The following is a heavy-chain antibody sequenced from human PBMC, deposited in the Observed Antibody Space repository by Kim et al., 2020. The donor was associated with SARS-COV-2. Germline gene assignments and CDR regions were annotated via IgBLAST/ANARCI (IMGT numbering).Heavy chain of an antibody. CDR2: IYYSGST. V-gene: IGHV4-39*07. D-gene: IGHD1-7*01. Sequence: SETLSLTCTVSGGSISSSSYYWGWIRQPPGKGLEWIGSIYYSGSTYYNPSLKSRVTISVDTSKNQFSLKLSSVTAADTAVYYCAREELVRMWPKPLFNGMDVWGQGTTVTVSS. J-gene: IGHJ6*02. CDR1: GGSISSSSYY. CDR3: AREELVRMWPKPLFNGMDV.